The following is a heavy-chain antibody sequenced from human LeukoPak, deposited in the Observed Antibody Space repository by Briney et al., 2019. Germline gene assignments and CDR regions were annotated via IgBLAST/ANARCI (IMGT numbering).Heavy chain of an antibody. V-gene: IGHV3-7*01. CDR3: AKDSRRGDYEAFDI. D-gene: IGHD4-17*01. Sequence: GGSLRLSCAASGFTFSSYGMHWVRQAPGKGLEWVANIKQDGSEKYYVDSVKGRFTISRDNAKNSLYLQMNSLRAEDTAVYYCAKDSRRGDYEAFDIWGQGTMVTVSS. J-gene: IGHJ3*02. CDR1: GFTFSSYG. CDR2: IKQDGSEK.